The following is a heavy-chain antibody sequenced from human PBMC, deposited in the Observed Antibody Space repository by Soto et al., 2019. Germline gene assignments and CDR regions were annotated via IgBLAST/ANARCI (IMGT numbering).Heavy chain of an antibody. CDR2: IWTSGNT. Sequence: QVQLQESGPRLVRPSETLSLTCTVSGDSIARYYWNWLRQPAGKGLEWIGRIWTSGNTMYNPSLQSRVAMSVDTSKRQFSLSLTSVTAADTAVYYCARGVSGVYSFDYWGQGALVTVSP. J-gene: IGHJ4*02. CDR3: ARGVSGVYSFDY. D-gene: IGHD3-10*01. CDR1: GDSIARYY. V-gene: IGHV4-4*07.